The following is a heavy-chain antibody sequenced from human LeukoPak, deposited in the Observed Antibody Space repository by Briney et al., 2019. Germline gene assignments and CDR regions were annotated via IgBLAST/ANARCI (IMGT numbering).Heavy chain of an antibody. CDR3: TYSTSSRPPYLFDV. D-gene: IGHD6-6*01. CDR2: TRNKANSYTT. V-gene: IGHV3-72*01. J-gene: IGHJ6*02. Sequence: PGGSLRLSCAASGFTFSSYGMHWVRQAPGKGLEWVGRTRNKANSYTTEYAASVKGRFSISRDDSKNSVFLQMNSLKTEDTALYYCTYSTSSRPPYLFDVWGQGATVTVSS. CDR1: GFTFSSYG.